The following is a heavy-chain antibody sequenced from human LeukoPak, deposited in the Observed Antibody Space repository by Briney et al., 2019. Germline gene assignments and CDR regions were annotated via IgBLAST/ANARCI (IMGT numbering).Heavy chain of an antibody. Sequence: GEFLRLSCAASGFTFNNHWMSWVRQAPGKGLEWVANIKQDGSEKYYVDSVKGRFTISRDNAKNSLYLQMNSLRAEDTAVYYCARNGRTGDYWGQGTLVAVSS. CDR2: IKQDGSEK. CDR1: GFTFNNHW. J-gene: IGHJ4*02. CDR3: ARNGRTGDY. V-gene: IGHV3-7*01.